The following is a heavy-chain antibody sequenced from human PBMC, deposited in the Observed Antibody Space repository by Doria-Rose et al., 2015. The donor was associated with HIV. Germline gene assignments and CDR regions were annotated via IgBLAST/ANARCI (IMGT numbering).Heavy chain of an antibody. J-gene: IGHJ4*02. CDR1: GFTFSSHR. V-gene: IGHV3-21*01. CDR3: ATGVTLDY. CDR2: ISSTSAYI. Sequence: VQLVQSGRGLVRPGGSLRLSCATSGFTFSSHRINWVRQAPGKVLEWLSSISSTSAYINYADSVRGRFTISRDNARNSLYLQMDSLRAEDTAIYYCATGVTLDYWGQGTLVTVSS. D-gene: IGHD3-10*01.